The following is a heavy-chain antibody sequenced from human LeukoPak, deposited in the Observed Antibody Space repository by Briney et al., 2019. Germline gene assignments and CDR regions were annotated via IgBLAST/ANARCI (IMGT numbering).Heavy chain of an antibody. CDR1: GFTFSSYS. J-gene: IGHJ4*02. Sequence: GGSLRLSCAASGFTFSSYSMNWVRQAPGKGLEWVSYISSSSTIYYADSVKGRFTISRDNAKNSLYLQMNSLRAEDTAVYYCARDRGQWEPYYFDYWGQGTLVTVSS. D-gene: IGHD1-26*01. V-gene: IGHV3-48*01. CDR3: ARDRGQWEPYYFDY. CDR2: ISSSSTI.